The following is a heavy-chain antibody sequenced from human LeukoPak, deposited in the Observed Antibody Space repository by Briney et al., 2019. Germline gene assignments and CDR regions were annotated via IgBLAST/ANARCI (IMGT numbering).Heavy chain of an antibody. D-gene: IGHD1-26*01. CDR3: ARDLGYYRADY. Sequence: GGSLRLSCAASGFTFSSYGMHWVRQAPGKGLEWMAVISYDGSNKYYADSVKGRFTISRDNSKNTLYLQMNSLRAEDTAVYYCARDLGYYRADYWGQGTLVTVSS. CDR2: ISYDGSNK. CDR1: GFTFSSYG. J-gene: IGHJ4*02. V-gene: IGHV3-30*03.